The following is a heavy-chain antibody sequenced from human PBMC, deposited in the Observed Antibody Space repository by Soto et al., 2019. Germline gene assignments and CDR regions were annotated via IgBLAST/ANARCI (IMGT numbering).Heavy chain of an antibody. CDR3: ATTGTGDPWYYGMDV. J-gene: IGHJ6*02. CDR1: GFTVSSNY. Sequence: PGGSLRLSCAASGFTVSSNYMSWVRQAPGKGLEWVSIIYSGGNRNYADSVKGRFTFSRDNSKNTLFLQMNSLRAEDTAVYYCATTGTGDPWYYGMDVWGQGTTVTVSS. V-gene: IGHV3-66*01. D-gene: IGHD3-10*01. CDR2: IYSGGNR.